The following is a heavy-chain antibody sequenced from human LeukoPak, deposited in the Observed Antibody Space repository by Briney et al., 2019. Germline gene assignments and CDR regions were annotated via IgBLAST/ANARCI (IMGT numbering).Heavy chain of an antibody. Sequence: SETLSLTCSVSGGSISNIHYYWGWIRQPPGKGLDWIGSIYYSGRTYYNPSLKSRVTISVDTSKNQFSLKLSSVTAADTAFYYCARHINRLTESQNWFDPWGQGTLVTVSS. J-gene: IGHJ5*02. CDR3: ARHINRLTESQNWFDP. CDR1: GGSISNIHYY. CDR2: IYYSGRT. D-gene: IGHD2-8*02. V-gene: IGHV4-39*01.